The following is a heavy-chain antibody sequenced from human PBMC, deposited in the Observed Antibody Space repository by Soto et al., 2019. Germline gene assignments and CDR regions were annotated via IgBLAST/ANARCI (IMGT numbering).Heavy chain of an antibody. CDR1: GFTFSSYG. J-gene: IGHJ6*02. V-gene: IGHV3-30*03. CDR3: ARAMVDFWGGKDYYGMDV. CDR2: ISYDGSNK. Sequence: QVQLVESGGGVVQPGRSLRLSCAASGFTFSSYGMHWVRQAPGKGLEWVAVISYDGSNKYYADSVKGRFTISRDNSKNTLYLQMNSLRAEDTAVYYCARAMVDFWGGKDYYGMDVWGQGTTVTVSS. D-gene: IGHD3-3*01.